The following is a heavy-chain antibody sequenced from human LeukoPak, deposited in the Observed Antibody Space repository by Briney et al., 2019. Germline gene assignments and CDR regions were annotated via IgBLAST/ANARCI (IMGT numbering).Heavy chain of an antibody. CDR3: ATVGGEGGFLHY. D-gene: IGHD7-27*01. CDR2: ISYDGSNK. J-gene: IGHJ4*02. CDR1: GFTFSSYA. Sequence: GGSLRLSCAASGFTFSSYAMHWVRQAPGKGLEWVAVISYDGSNKYYADSVKGRFTISRDNSKNTLYLQMNSLTAADTAVYYCATVGGEGGFLHYWGQGTLVTVSS. V-gene: IGHV3-30-3*01.